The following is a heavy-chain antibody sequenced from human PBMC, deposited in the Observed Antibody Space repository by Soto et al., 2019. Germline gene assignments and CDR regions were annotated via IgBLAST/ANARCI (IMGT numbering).Heavy chain of an antibody. V-gene: IGHV4-31*03. CDR3: ARDISIYDYVWGSYRYTRAFDI. J-gene: IGHJ3*02. CDR1: GGSISSGGYY. CDR2: IYYSGST. Sequence: QVQLQESGPGLVKPSQTLSLTCTVSGGSISSGGYYWSWIRQHPGKGLEWIGYIYYSGSTYYNPSLKIRVTISLDTSKNQFSLQLSSVTAADTAMYYCARDISIYDYVWGSYRYTRAFDIWGQGTMVTVSS. D-gene: IGHD3-16*02.